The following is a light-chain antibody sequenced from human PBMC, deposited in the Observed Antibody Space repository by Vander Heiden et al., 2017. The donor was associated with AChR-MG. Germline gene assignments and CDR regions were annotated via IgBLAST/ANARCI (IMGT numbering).Light chain of an antibody. CDR2: AAS. CDR1: QTISSY. J-gene: IGKJ3*01. Sequence: DIQMTQSPSSLSASVGDRVTITCRASQTISSYLNWYQQSPGKAPRLLIFAASTLQTGAPSRFRGRGSGTDFTLTITSLQPEDFATYYCQQSFVSPFTFGPGTKVD. V-gene: IGKV1-39*01. CDR3: QQSFVSPFT.